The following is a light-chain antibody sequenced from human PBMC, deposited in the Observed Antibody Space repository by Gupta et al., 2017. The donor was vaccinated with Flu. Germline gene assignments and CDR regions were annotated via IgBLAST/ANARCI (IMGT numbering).Light chain of an antibody. J-gene: IGLJ2*01. Sequence: SYEVTQPPSVPVSPGQTATITCPGNKLADQYACWYQQKPGQYPLLVIYQDSKRPSGIPERFSGSNSGNTATLTISGTQAVDEADYYCQAWDSSTAVFGGGTKLTVL. CDR1: KLADQY. CDR2: QDS. CDR3: QAWDSSTAV. V-gene: IGLV3-1*01.